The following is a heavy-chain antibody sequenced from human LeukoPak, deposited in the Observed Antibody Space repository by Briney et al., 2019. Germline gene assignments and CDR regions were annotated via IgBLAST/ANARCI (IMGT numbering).Heavy chain of an antibody. D-gene: IGHD2-2*01. CDR2: ISVGGVNT. Sequence: GGSLRLSCATSGSTFRSYAMSWVRQAPGKGLDWVSAISVGGVNTYYADSVKGRFTISRDSSNNTLYLQMNSLRADDTAVYFCAKVLTPHCSSASCFIFDFWGQGTQVTVSS. CDR1: GSTFRSYA. V-gene: IGHV3-23*01. J-gene: IGHJ4*02. CDR3: AKVLTPHCSSASCFIFDF.